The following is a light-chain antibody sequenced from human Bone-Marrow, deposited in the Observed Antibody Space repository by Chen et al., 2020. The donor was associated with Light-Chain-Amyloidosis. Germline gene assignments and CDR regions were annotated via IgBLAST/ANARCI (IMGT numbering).Light chain of an antibody. V-gene: IGLV3-25*03. CDR2: RDT. J-gene: IGLJ2*01. CDR1: DLPTKY. CDR3: QSADSSGTYEVI. Sequence: SFDLTQPPSVSVSPGHTARITCSGDDLPTKYAYWYQKKPGQAPVLVIHRDTERPSGISERFSGSSSGTTATLTISGVQAEDEADYHCQSADSSGTYEVIFGGGTKLTVL.